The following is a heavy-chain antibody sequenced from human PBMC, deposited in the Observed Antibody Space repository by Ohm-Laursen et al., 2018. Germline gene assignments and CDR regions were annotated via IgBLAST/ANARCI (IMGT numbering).Heavy chain of an antibody. CDR1: GYTFTSYG. Sequence: ASVKVSCKASGYTFTSYGISWVRQAPGQGLEWMGWINPNSGGTNYAQKFQGRVTMTRDTSISTAYMELSRLRSDDTAVYYCARGRASYGLDYWGQGTLVTVSS. J-gene: IGHJ4*02. V-gene: IGHV1-2*02. D-gene: IGHD5-18*01. CDR3: ARGRASYGLDY. CDR2: INPNSGGT.